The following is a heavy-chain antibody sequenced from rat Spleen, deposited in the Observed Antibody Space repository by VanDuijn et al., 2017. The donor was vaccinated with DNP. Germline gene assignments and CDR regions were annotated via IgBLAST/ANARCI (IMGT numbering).Heavy chain of an antibody. CDR1: GFIFSNYW. Sequence: EVQLVESGGGPVQPGRSLKLSCVASGFIFSNYWMTWIRQAPGKGLEWVASITNTGASTYYSDSVKGRFSISRDNAKSTLYLQVNSLRSEDTATYYCTRRTISDYYNGGPFDYWGQGVMVTVSS. J-gene: IGHJ2*01. D-gene: IGHD1-1*01. CDR3: TRRTISDYYNGGPFDY. V-gene: IGHV5-31*01. CDR2: ITNTGAST.